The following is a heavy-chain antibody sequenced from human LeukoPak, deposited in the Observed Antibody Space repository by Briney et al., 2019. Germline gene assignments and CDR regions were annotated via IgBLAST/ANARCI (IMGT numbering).Heavy chain of an antibody. Sequence: SETLSLTCKVSGGSVGSFSWSWIRQPPGKGLEWIGYIYTSGSTNYNPSLESRVTISVDTSKNQFSLDLSSVTAADTAVYYCARQKCTSASCLTKNAFDIWGQGTMVTVSS. CDR1: GGSVGSFS. V-gene: IGHV4-4*09. J-gene: IGHJ3*02. D-gene: IGHD2-2*01. CDR2: IYTSGST. CDR3: ARQKCTSASCLTKNAFDI.